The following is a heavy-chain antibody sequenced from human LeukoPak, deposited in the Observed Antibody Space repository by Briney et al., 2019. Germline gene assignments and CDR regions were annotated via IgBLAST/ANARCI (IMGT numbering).Heavy chain of an antibody. D-gene: IGHD3-10*01. V-gene: IGHV3-21*01. CDR1: GFTFSNYS. J-gene: IGHJ4*02. CDR3: ASMVRGVTPYSDY. Sequence: GSLRLSCAASGFTFSNYSMNWVRQAPGKGLEWVSSISSSSSYKYYAGSVKGRFTISRDNAKNSLYLQMNSLRAEDTAVYYCASMVRGVTPYSDYWGQGILVTVSS. CDR2: ISSSSSYK.